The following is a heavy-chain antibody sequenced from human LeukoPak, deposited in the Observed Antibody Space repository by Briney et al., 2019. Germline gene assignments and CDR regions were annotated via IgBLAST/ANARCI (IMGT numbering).Heavy chain of an antibody. CDR2: MHGSGSP. CDR3: ARDLSVNAFDI. V-gene: IGHV4-59*02. CDR1: GASVRSDH. D-gene: IGHD2/OR15-2a*01. J-gene: IGHJ3*02. Sequence: SETLSLTCTVSGASVRSDHWNGIRQPPGKGLEWIAYMHGSGSPNYNPSLASRLTLSVDATENLLSLKLTSVTAADTAVYFCARDLSVNAFDIWGQGTLVAVSS.